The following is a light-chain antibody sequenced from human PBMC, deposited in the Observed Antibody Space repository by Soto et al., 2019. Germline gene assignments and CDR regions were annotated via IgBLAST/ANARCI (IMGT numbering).Light chain of an antibody. CDR3: QSYDSSLSRYV. Sequence: QSVLTQPPSVSGAPGQRVTISCTGSSSNIGAGYDVHWYQQLPGTAPKLLIYGNNNRPSGVPDRFSGSKSGTSASLAITGLQAEDEADYYCQSYDSSLSRYVVGTGTKVTV. J-gene: IGLJ1*01. CDR2: GNN. V-gene: IGLV1-40*01. CDR1: SSNIGAGYD.